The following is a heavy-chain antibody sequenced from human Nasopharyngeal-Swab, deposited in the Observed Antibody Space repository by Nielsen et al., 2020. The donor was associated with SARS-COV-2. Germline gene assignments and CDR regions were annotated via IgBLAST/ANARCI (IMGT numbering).Heavy chain of an antibody. CDR2: IAHDASNE. V-gene: IGHV3-30*03. CDR3: ARDAPAHYGAFY. J-gene: IGHJ4*02. Sequence: GESLKISCAASGFTFSSFCMHWVRQAPGKGLEWVAIIAHDASNEYYGDSVKGRFSISRDSSKNTLYLQMDSLRGEDTAVYYCARDAPAHYGAFYWGRGTLVTASS. D-gene: IGHD4-17*01. CDR1: GFTFSSFC.